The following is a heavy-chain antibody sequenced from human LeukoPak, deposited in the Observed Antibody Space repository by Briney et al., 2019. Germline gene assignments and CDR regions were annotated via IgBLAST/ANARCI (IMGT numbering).Heavy chain of an antibody. CDR1: GFTFSGYA. J-gene: IGHJ4*02. V-gene: IGHV3-30-3*01. Sequence: PGRSLRLSCAASGFTFSGYAMHWVRPAPGKGVEWVAVISYDGTNTYYADSVKGRFTISRDNSKNTLYLQMDSLRAEDTAVYYCASPFPRGYSYGYPFDYWGQGTLVTVSS. CDR2: ISYDGTNT. CDR3: ASPFPRGYSYGYPFDY. D-gene: IGHD5-18*01.